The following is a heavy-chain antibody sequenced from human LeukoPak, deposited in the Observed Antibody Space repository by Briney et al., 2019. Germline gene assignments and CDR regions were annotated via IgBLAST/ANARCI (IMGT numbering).Heavy chain of an antibody. J-gene: IGHJ4*02. CDR1: GFTFDDYA. D-gene: IGHD2-2*01. V-gene: IGHV3-9*01. CDR3: AKTPMDRYCSSTSCYYFDY. Sequence: GGSLRLSCAASGFTFDDYAMHWVRQAPGKGLEWASGISWNSGSIGYADSVKGRFTISRDNAKNSLYLQMNSLRAEDTALYYCAKTPMDRYCSSTSCYYFDYWGQGTLVTVSS. CDR2: ISWNSGSI.